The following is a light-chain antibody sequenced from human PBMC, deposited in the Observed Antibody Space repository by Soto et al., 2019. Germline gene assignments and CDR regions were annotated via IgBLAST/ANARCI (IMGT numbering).Light chain of an antibody. J-gene: IGKJ4*01. V-gene: IGKV1-8*01. CDR2: ASS. CDR3: QQNYGYPLS. CDR1: QGISGY. Sequence: AIRMTQSPSSFSASPGSRVAITGRASQGISGYLAWYQQKPGKAPTLLIYASSSLQSGVPSRFSGSGSGTEFTLTISSLQSEDFGTYYCQQNYGYPLSFGGGTKVDIK.